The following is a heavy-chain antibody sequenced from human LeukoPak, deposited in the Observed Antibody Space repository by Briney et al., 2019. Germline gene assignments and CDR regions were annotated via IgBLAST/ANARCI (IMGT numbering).Heavy chain of an antibody. V-gene: IGHV6-1*01. CDR3: ARDDVVTAIHDY. D-gene: IGHD2-21*02. CDR1: GDSVSSNSAA. J-gene: IGHJ4*02. Sequence: SQTLSLTCAISGDSVSSNSAAWNWIRQSPSRGLEWLGRTYYRSKWYNDYAVSVKSRITINPDTSKNQFSLKLSSVTAADTAVYYCARDDVVTAIHDYWGQGTLVTVSS. CDR2: TYYRSKWYN.